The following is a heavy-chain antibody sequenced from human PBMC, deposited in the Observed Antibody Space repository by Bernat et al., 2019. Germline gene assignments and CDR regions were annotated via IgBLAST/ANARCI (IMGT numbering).Heavy chain of an antibody. Sequence: EVQLVESGGGLVQPGRSLRLSCTASGFTFGDYAMSWVRQAPGKGLEWVGFIRSKAYGGTTEYAASVKGRFTISRDDSKSIAYLQMNSLKTEDTAVYYCTRDPMTTVTGYYYYYYMDVWGKGTTVTASS. J-gene: IGHJ6*03. D-gene: IGHD4-17*01. CDR1: GFTFGDYA. V-gene: IGHV3-49*04. CDR2: IRSKAYGGTT. CDR3: TRDPMTTVTGYYYYYYMDV.